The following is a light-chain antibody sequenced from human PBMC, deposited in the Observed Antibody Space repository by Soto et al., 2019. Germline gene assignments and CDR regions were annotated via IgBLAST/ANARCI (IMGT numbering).Light chain of an antibody. Sequence: ETVLTQSPGTLSLSPGERATLSCRASQTIRSNYLAWYRQTPGQAPRLLIYGASNRPTGIADRFSGRRSGTHVSLIISSLEPEDFALYCCQQYCSSPWTFGQGTKVEIK. CDR3: QQYCSSPWT. J-gene: IGKJ1*01. CDR2: GAS. V-gene: IGKV3-20*01. CDR1: QTIRSNY.